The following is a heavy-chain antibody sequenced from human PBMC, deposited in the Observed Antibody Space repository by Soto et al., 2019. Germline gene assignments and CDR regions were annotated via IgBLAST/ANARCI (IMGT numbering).Heavy chain of an antibody. CDR1: GYTFTSYG. CDR3: ARGEIVVVPAARSDTNWFDP. D-gene: IGHD2-2*01. V-gene: IGHV1-18*01. J-gene: IGHJ5*02. CDR2: ISAYNGNT. Sequence: ASVKVSCKASGYTFTSYGISWVRQAPGQGLEWMGWISAYNGNTNYAQKLQGRVTMTTDTSTITAYMELRSLRSDDTAVYYCARGEIVVVPAARSDTNWFDPWGQGTLVTVSS.